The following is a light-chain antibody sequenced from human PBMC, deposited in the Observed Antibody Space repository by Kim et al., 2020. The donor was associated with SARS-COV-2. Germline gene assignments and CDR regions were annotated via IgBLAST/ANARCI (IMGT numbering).Light chain of an antibody. V-gene: IGLV3-21*04. CDR1: NIGSKS. Sequence: SYELTQPPSVSVAPGKPARITCGGNNIGSKSVHWYQQKPGQAPVLVIYYDSDRPSGIPERFSGSNSGNTAPLTISRVEAGDEADYYCQVWDSSSDHSGLVFGGGTKL. CDR3: QVWDSSSDHSGLV. J-gene: IGLJ2*01. CDR2: YDS.